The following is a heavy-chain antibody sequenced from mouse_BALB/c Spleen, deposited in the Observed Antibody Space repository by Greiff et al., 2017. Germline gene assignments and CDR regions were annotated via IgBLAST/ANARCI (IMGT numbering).Heavy chain of an antibody. V-gene: IGHV1-4*01. D-gene: IGHD3-1*01. Sequence: QVQLQQSGAELATPGASVKMSCKASGYTFTSYWMHWVKQRPGQGLEWIGYINPSTGYTEYNQKFKDKATLTADKSSSTDYMQLSSLTSEDSAVYYCARSGGNYFDYWGQGTTLTVSS. CDR2: INPSTGYT. CDR3: ARSGGNYFDY. J-gene: IGHJ2*01. CDR1: GYTFTSYW.